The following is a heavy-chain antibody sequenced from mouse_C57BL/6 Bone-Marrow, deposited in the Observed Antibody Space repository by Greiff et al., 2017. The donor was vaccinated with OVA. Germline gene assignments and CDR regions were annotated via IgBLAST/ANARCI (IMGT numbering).Heavy chain of an antibody. D-gene: IGHD1-1*01. Sequence: EVKVVESGGGLVKPGGSLKLSCAASGFTFSDYGMHWVRQAPEKGLEWVAYISSGSSTIYYADTVKGRFTISRDNAKNTLFLQMTSLRSEDTAMYYCARPYYYGSSYSWYFDVWGTGTTVTVSS. J-gene: IGHJ1*03. V-gene: IGHV5-17*01. CDR3: ARPYYYGSSYSWYFDV. CDR1: GFTFSDYG. CDR2: ISSGSSTI.